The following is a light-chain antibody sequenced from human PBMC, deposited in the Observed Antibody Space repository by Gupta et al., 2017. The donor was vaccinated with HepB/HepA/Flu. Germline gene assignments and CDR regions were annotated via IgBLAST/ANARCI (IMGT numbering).Light chain of an antibody. V-gene: IGLV1-47*01. CDR2: RNT. CDR1: RSNIGSKF. CDR3: AAWDDGLNTYV. J-gene: IGLJ1*01. Sequence: HFVLTQPPHASGTPGRRVTISCSGSRSNIGSKFVYWYQHVAGTSPKLLIYRNTERPSGVPDRFSGSKSGTSASLAISGLRSEDEAEYFCAAWDDGLNTYVFGTGTEVTVL.